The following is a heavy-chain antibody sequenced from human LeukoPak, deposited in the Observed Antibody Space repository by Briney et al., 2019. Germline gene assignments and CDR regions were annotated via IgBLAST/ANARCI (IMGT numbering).Heavy chain of an antibody. CDR1: GGTFSSYA. D-gene: IGHD3-9*01. J-gene: IGHJ5*02. Sequence: ASVKVSCKASGGTFSSYAISWVRQAPGQGLEWMGWMNPNSGNTGYAQEFQGRVTMTRNTSISTAYMELSSLRSEDTAVYYCARGGDFDWSGNWFDPWGQGTLVTVSS. CDR3: ARGGDFDWSGNWFDP. V-gene: IGHV1-8*02. CDR2: MNPNSGNT.